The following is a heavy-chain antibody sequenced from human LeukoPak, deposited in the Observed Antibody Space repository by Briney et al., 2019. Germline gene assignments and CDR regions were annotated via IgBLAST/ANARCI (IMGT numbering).Heavy chain of an antibody. Sequence: ASVKVSFTASGYTFTGYYMHWVRQAPGQGLEWMGWINPNSGGTNYAQKFQGTVTITTDTSISTTYMELSRLRSDDTAVYYCARDHMPNCSSGNCYPGRWFDPWGQGTLVTVSS. CDR2: INPNSGGT. CDR3: ARDHMPNCSSGNCYPGRWFDP. CDR1: GYTFTGYY. V-gene: IGHV1-2*02. J-gene: IGHJ5*02. D-gene: IGHD2-15*01.